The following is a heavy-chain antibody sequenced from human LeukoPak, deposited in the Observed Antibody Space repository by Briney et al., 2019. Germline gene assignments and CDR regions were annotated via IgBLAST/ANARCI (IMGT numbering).Heavy chain of an antibody. Sequence: PSETLSLTCTVSGGSISSYYWSWIRQPPGKGLEWIGYIYYSGSTNYNPSLKSRVTISVDTSKNQFSLKLSSVTAADTAVYYCARGLITGTTPFGYWGQGTLVTVSS. CDR3: ARGLITGTTPFGY. V-gene: IGHV4-59*01. CDR1: GGSISSYY. D-gene: IGHD1-14*01. J-gene: IGHJ4*02. CDR2: IYYSGST.